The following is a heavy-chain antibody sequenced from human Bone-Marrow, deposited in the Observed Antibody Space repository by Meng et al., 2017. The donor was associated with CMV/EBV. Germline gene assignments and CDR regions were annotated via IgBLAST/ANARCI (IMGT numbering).Heavy chain of an antibody. CDR1: GFTFSSYA. V-gene: IGHV3-30*04. CDR2: ISLDGTNK. D-gene: IGHD3-22*01. CDR3: ARDLYDYESSGYFDH. Sequence: GESLKISCAASGFTFSSYAMSWVRQAPGKGLEWVAVISLDGTNKYYADSVKGRFTISRDNSKNRLYLQMNSLTPEDTAVYYCARDLYDYESSGYFDHWGLGRLVTVSS. J-gene: IGHJ4*02.